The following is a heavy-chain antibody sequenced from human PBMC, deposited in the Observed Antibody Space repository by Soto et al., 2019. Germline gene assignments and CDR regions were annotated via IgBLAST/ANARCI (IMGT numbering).Heavy chain of an antibody. CDR2: IDNAGTDS. CDR1: GFTLSGRS. V-gene: IGHV3-74*01. Sequence: EVQLVESGGGLVQPGGSLRLSCAASGFTLSGRSMHWVRQAPGKGLVWVSGIDNAGTDSTYADSVKGRFTSSRENAKNMLYLQMNSLRVEYTDVYYCARGWFGPDVWGKGTTVTVSS. D-gene: IGHD3-10*01. CDR3: ARGWFGPDV. J-gene: IGHJ6*04.